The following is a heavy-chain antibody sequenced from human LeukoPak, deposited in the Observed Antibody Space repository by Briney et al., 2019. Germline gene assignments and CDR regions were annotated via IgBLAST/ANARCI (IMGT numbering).Heavy chain of an antibody. Sequence: SETLSLTCTVSGGSISSGGYYWSWIRQHPGKGLEWIGYIYYSGSTYYNPSLKSRVTISVDTSKNQFSLKLSSVTAADTAVYYCARVRGCSGGSCYSFDYWGQGTLVTVSS. CDR2: IYYSGST. J-gene: IGHJ4*02. CDR1: GGSISSGGYY. V-gene: IGHV4-31*03. CDR3: ARVRGCSGGSCYSFDY. D-gene: IGHD2-15*01.